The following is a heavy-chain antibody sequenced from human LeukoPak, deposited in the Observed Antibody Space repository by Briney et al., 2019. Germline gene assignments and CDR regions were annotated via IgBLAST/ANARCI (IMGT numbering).Heavy chain of an antibody. J-gene: IGHJ4*02. CDR1: GFTFITYW. V-gene: IGHV3-74*01. Sequence: GGSLRLSCAASGFTFITYWMHWVRQAPGKGLVWVSRIKSDGGTNYADSVKGRFTISRDNSENTVYLQMNSLRAEDTAVYYCAKPSGNYFPFDYWGQGNVVTVSS. CDR2: IKSDGGT. D-gene: IGHD2/OR15-2a*01. CDR3: AKPSGNYFPFDY.